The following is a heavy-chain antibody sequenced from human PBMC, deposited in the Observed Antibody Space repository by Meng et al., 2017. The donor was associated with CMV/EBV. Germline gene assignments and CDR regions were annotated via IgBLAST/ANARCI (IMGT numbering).Heavy chain of an antibody. J-gene: IGHJ6*02. CDR2: IYSGGST. V-gene: IGHV3-53*01. CDR3: ARERVVVVPAATLDYGMDV. CDR1: GFTVSSNY. D-gene: IGHD2-2*01. Sequence: GGSLRLSCAASGFTVSSNYMSWVRQAPGKGLEWVSVIYSGGSTYYADSVKGRFTISRDNSKSTLYLQMNSLRAEDTAVYYCARERVVVVPAATLDYGMDVWGQGTTVTVSS.